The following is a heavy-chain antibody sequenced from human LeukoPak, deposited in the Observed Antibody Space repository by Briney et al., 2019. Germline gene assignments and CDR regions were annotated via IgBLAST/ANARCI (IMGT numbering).Heavy chain of an antibody. CDR3: ARLSSGWSRYCYGMDV. Sequence: SETLSLTCTVSGGSISSYYWSWIRQPPGKGLEWIGYIYYSGSTNYNPSLKSRVTISVDTSKNQFSLKLSSVTAADTAVYYCARLSSGWSRYCYGMDVWGQGTTVTVSS. J-gene: IGHJ6*02. CDR2: IYYSGST. V-gene: IGHV4-59*01. CDR1: GGSISSYY. D-gene: IGHD3-22*01.